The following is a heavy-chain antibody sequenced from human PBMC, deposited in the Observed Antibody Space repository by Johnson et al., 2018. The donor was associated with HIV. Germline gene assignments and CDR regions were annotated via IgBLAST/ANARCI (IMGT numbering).Heavy chain of an antibody. CDR3: TTGLTIYEVVPLDAFHI. CDR2: IYSRDTT. D-gene: IGHD3-3*01. Sequence: VQLVESGGGLVQPGGSLRLSCAVSGFTVINNYMTWVRQAPGKGLEWVSIIYSRDTTYYADSVKGRFSISRDSSKNTLYLQMNSLKTEDTAMYYCTTGLTIYEVVPLDAFHIWGQGTMVTVPT. CDR1: GFTVINNY. V-gene: IGHV3-66*01. J-gene: IGHJ3*02.